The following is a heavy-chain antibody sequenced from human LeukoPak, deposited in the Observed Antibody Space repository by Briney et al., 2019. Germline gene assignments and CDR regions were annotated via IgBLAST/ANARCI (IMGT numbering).Heavy chain of an antibody. V-gene: IGHV3-23*01. CDR1: GFTFSSYA. CDR2: ISGSGGST. CDR3: AKDQAMVRGVILFDY. D-gene: IGHD3-10*01. Sequence: GGSLRLSCAASGFTFSSYAMSWVRQAPGKGLEWVSAISGSGGSTYYADSVMGRFTISRDNSKNTLYLQMNSLRAEDTAVYYCAKDQAMVRGVILFDYRGQGTLVTVSS. J-gene: IGHJ4*02.